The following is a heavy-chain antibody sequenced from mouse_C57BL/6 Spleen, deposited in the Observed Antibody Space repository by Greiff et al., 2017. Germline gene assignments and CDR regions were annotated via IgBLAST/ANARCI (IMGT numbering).Heavy chain of an antibody. J-gene: IGHJ2*01. CDR3: ARLFDY. V-gene: IGHV5-6*02. Sequence: DVMLVESGGDLVKPGGSLKLSCAASGFTFSSYGMSWVRQTPDKRLEWVATISSGGSYTYYPDSVKGRFTISRDNAKNTLYLQMTSLRSEDTAMYYCARLFDYWGQGTTLTVSS. CDR2: ISSGGSYT. CDR1: GFTFSSYG.